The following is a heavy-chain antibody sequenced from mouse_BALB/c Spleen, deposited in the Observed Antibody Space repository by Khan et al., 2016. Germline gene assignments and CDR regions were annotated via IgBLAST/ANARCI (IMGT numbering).Heavy chain of an antibody. CDR1: GYSITSDYA. Sequence: EVQLQESGPGLVKPSQSLSLTCTVTGYSITSDYAWNWIRQFPGNKLEWMGYISYRGSTNYNPTLKSRISITRDTSKNQFFLQLNSVTTEEPATYFCASDPYGYDVAWFAYWGQGTLVSVSA. J-gene: IGHJ3*01. D-gene: IGHD2-2*01. V-gene: IGHV3-2*02. CDR2: ISYRGST. CDR3: ASDPYGYDVAWFAY.